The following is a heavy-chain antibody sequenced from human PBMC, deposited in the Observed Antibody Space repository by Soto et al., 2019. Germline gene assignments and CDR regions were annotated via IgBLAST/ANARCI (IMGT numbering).Heavy chain of an antibody. V-gene: IGHV3-53*01. D-gene: IGHD3-22*01. Sequence: GGSLRLSCAASGFTVSSNYMSWVRQAPGKGLEWVSVIYSGGSTYYADSVKGRFTISRDNSKNTLYLQMNSLRAEDTAVYYCARDFYYDSSGYYYDYWGQGTLVTV. CDR1: GFTVSSNY. CDR3: ARDFYYDSSGYYYDY. J-gene: IGHJ4*02. CDR2: IYSGGST.